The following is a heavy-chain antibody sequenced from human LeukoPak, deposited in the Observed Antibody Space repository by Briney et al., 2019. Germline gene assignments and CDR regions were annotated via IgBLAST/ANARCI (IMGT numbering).Heavy chain of an antibody. CDR3: ARGRKYCGSTSCYQDYFDY. D-gene: IGHD2-2*01. CDR2: INHSGST. CDR1: GGTFSGYY. J-gene: IGHJ4*02. V-gene: IGHV4-34*01. Sequence: SETLSLTCAVYGGTFSGYYWSWIRQPPGKGLEWIGEINHSGSTNYNPSLKSRVTISVDTSKNKFSLKLSSVTAADTAVYYCARGRKYCGSTSCYQDYFDYWGQGSLVTVSS.